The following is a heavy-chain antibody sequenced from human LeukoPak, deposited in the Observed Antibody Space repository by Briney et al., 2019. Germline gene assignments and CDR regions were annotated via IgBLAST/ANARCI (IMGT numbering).Heavy chain of an antibody. D-gene: IGHD3-10*01. J-gene: IGHJ4*02. CDR2: IYYSGNT. CDR1: GGSISGSSYF. Sequence: SETQSLTCAVSGGSISGSSYFWGWIRQPPGKGLEWIGSIYYSGNTYYNPSLKSRVTISVDTYKNQFSLKLSSVTAADTAVYYCARLKEGIDYWGQGTLVTVSS. CDR3: ARLKEGIDY. V-gene: IGHV4-39*01.